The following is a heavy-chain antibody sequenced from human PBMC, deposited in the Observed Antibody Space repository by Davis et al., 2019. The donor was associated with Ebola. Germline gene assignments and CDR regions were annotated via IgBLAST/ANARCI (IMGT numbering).Heavy chain of an antibody. V-gene: IGHV3-21*01. CDR3: ARYCSGGSCYRDY. Sequence: GGSLSLSCPASGFTFSSYSMNWVRQAPGKGLEWVSSISSSSSYIYYADSVKGRFTISRDNAKNSLYLQMNSLRAEDTAVYYCARYCSGGSCYRDYWGQGTLVTVSS. D-gene: IGHD2-15*01. CDR1: GFTFSSYS. CDR2: ISSSSSYI. J-gene: IGHJ4*02.